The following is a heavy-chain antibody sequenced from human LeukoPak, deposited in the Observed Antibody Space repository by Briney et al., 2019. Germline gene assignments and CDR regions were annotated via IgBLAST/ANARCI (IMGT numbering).Heavy chain of an antibody. CDR1: GFTFSSFD. V-gene: IGHV3-30*18. D-gene: IGHD6-19*01. J-gene: IGHJ5*02. CDR2: TSRDGSAE. CDR3: AKDLYGSGWYNYFDP. Sequence: PGRSLRLSCAASGFTFSSFDMHWVRQAPGKGLEWVAMTSRDGSAEYYGDSVRGRFSISRDNSKNTLYLQMNSLRPEDTAVYHCAKDLYGSGWYNYFDPWGQGALVTVSS.